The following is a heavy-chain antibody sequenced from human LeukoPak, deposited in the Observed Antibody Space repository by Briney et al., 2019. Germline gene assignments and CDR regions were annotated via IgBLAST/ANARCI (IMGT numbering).Heavy chain of an antibody. D-gene: IGHD6-19*01. V-gene: IGHV1-18*01. CDR3: ARPGSGWYNWFDP. Sequence: AASVKVSCKASGYTFTSYGISWVRQAPGQGLEWMGWISAYNGNTNYAQKLQGRVTMTTGTSTSTAYMELRSLSSDDKAVYYCARPGSGWYNWFDPWGQGTLVTVSS. CDR1: GYTFTSYG. J-gene: IGHJ5*02. CDR2: ISAYNGNT.